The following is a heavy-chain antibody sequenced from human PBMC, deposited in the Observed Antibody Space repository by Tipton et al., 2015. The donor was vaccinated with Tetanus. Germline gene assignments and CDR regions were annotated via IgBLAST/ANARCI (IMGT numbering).Heavy chain of an antibody. CDR1: GFTFSSYW. V-gene: IGHV3-7*05. CDR2: IKQDGSEK. CDR3: ARDKRLVPKPFDY. J-gene: IGHJ4*02. Sequence: TASGFTFSSYWMSWVRQAPGKGLEWVANIKQDGSEKYYVDSVKGRFTISRDNAKNSLYLQMNSLRAEDTAVYYCARDKRLVPKPFDYWGQGTLVTVSS. D-gene: IGHD6-19*01.